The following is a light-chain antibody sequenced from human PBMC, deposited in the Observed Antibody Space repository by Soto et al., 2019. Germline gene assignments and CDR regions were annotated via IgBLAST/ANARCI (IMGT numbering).Light chain of an antibody. V-gene: IGKV3-20*01. J-gene: IGKJ2*01. CDR2: GGS. Sequence: EIVLTQSPGTLSLSPGERATLSCRASQSVSSNYLAWYQQKPGQAHRLLIYGGSSRATGIPDRFTDRGSGRDFTLTISRLEPEDFAVYVCQHYGGSPPNRVGQGTKLETK. CDR3: QHYGGSPPNR. CDR1: QSVSSNY.